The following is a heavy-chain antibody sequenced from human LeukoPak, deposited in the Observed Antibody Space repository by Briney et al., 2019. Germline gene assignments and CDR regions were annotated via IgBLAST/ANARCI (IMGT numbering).Heavy chain of an antibody. CDR2: ISSSSSYI. V-gene: IGHV3-21*01. CDR1: GFTFSSYS. CDR3: ARDWNDVQAY. Sequence: GGSLRLSCAASGFTFSSYSMNWVRQAPGKGLEWVSSISSSSSYIYYADSVKGRFTISRDNAKNSLYLQMNSLIAEDTAVYYCARDWNDVQAYWGQGTQVTVSS. J-gene: IGHJ4*02. D-gene: IGHD1-1*01.